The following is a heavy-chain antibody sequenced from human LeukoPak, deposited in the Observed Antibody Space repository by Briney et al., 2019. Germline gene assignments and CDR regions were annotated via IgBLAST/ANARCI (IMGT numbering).Heavy chain of an antibody. CDR3: ARGRTVIVVSAQWFDT. CDR1: GVSISSGGYS. V-gene: IGHV4-30-2*01. J-gene: IGHJ5*02. Sequence: SETLSLTCAASGVSISSGGYSWIWIRPPPGKGLEWIGYIYHSGSTYYNSSPKRRATISEDRSKTQFSLKLSSVSTADTAVYYCARGRTVIVVSAQWFDTWGQGTLVTVSS. CDR2: IYHSGST. D-gene: IGHD3-22*01.